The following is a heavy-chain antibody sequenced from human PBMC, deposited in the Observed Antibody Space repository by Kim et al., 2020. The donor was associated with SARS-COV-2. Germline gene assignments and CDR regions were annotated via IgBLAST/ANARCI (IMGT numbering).Heavy chain of an antibody. D-gene: IGHD3-22*01. CDR3: AKLDAGGYYKINPDY. Sequence: GGSLRLSCAATGFTFSKYGMTWVRQAPGKGLEWVSGTTGSTGDTYYADSVKGRFTLSRDNSKNTVYLQMNSLLAEDTAVYYCAKLDAGGYYKINPDYWGQGTLVTVSS. V-gene: IGHV3-23*01. J-gene: IGHJ4*02. CDR2: TTGSTGDT. CDR1: GFTFSKYG.